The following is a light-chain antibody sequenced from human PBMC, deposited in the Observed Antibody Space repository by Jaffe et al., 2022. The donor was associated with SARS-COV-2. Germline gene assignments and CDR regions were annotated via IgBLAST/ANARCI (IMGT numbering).Light chain of an antibody. V-gene: IGKV1-5*03. Sequence: DIQMTQSPSSLSASIGDRVSITCRASPSVWNWLAWYQQKPGKAPKLLIYKASTLERGVPTRFSGSGSGTEFTLTISSLQPDDFATYYCQQYNSYPWTFGQGTKVEIQ. CDR2: KAS. CDR3: QQYNSYPWT. J-gene: IGKJ1*01. CDR1: PSVWNW.